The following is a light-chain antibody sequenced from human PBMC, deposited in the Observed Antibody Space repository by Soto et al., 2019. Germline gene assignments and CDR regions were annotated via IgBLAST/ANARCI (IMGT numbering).Light chain of an antibody. CDR1: QSVSSN. Sequence: ETVMTQSPATLSVSPGERTTLSCRASQSVSSNLAWYQQRPGQAPRLLIYGASTRATGIPARFSGSGSGTEFTLTCSSLQSEDLAVDYCQQDQNLPPTIGGGTKV. V-gene: IGKV3-15*01. J-gene: IGKJ4*01. CDR2: GAS. CDR3: QQDQNLPPT.